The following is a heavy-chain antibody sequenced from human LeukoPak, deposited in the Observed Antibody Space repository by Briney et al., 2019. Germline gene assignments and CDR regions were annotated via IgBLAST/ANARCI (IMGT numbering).Heavy chain of an antibody. CDR1: GGTFSSYA. CDR2: INAGNGNT. V-gene: IGHV1-3*03. Sequence: ASVKVSCKASGGTFSSYAISWVRQAPGQRLEWMGWINAGNGNTKYSQEFQGRVTITRDTSASTAYMELSSLRSEDMAVYYCARGALYYYVYWGQGTLVTVSS. D-gene: IGHD2-15*01. J-gene: IGHJ4*02. CDR3: ARGALYYYVY.